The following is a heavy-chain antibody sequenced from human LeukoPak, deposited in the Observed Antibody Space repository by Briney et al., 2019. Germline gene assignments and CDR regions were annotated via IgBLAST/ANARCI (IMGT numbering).Heavy chain of an antibody. D-gene: IGHD3-3*01. CDR1: GGTFSSYA. CDR2: ISAYNGNT. V-gene: IGHV1-18*01. Sequence: GASVKVSCKASGGTFSSYAISWVQQAPGQGLEWMGWISAYNGNTNYAQKLQGRVTMTTDTSTSTAYMELRSLRSDDTAVYYCARTFVWEWLLYLADYYYYMDVWGKGTTVTVSS. CDR3: ARTFVWEWLLYLADYYYYMDV. J-gene: IGHJ6*03.